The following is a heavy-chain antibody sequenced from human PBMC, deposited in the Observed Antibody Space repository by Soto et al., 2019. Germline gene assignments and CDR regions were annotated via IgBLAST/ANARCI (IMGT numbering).Heavy chain of an antibody. CDR1: GFSFSTYA. Sequence: EVQLLESGGGSVQPGGSLRVSCAASGFSFSTYAMSWVRQAPGKGLEWVAALSGSGDDTYYAESVKGRFTISRDNSKDTLYLEMNSLRVDDTAVYYCTKCRGRIFDNWGQGTLVTVSS. J-gene: IGHJ4*02. V-gene: IGHV3-23*01. CDR2: LSGSGDDT. D-gene: IGHD3-9*01. CDR3: TKCRGRIFDN.